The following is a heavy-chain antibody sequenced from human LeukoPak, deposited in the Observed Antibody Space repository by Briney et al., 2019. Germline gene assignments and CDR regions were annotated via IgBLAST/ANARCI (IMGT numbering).Heavy chain of an antibody. CDR2: IQSKADGGTT. CDR3: VTEPSDRFDSPYFDC. J-gene: IGHJ4*02. CDR1: GITFNSVW. D-gene: IGHD3-10*01. Sequence: GGSLRLSCGVSGITFNSVWMSWVRQAPAKGLEWIGRIQSKADGGTTDYTACVRGRFTISRADSEDTLYLQMSSLESEDTAVYYCVTEPSDRFDSPYFDCWGQGTLVTVSS. V-gene: IGHV3-15*01.